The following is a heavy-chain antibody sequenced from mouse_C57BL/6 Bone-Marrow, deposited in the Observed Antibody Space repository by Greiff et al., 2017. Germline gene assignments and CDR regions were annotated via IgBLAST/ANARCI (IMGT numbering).Heavy chain of an antibody. CDR2: LHPNSGST. CDR1: GYTFTSYW. CDR3: TRNIRFAY. V-gene: IGHV1-64*01. J-gene: IGHJ3*01. Sequence: QVPLQQPGAELVKPGASVKLSCKASGYTFTSYWMHWVKQRPGQGLEWIGILHPNSGSTNYNEKVKSKATLTVDTSSSTAYMQLSSLTSEDSAVYYCTRNIRFAYWGQGTLVTVSA.